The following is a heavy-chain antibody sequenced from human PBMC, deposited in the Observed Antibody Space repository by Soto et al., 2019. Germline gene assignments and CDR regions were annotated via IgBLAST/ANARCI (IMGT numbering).Heavy chain of an antibody. V-gene: IGHV1-2*02. J-gene: IGHJ6*03. D-gene: IGHD5-12*01. CDR2: INPNGGAT. CDR1: GDSFNDYY. CDR3: ARESGGATATLDYYYFYMDV. Sequence: VQLAQSGAEVKKPGASVKVSCKTSGDSFNDYYIHWVRQAPGQGLEWMGWINPNGGATNYAQKFHGRVTVTRDTSIRTVYMELSSLRSDDTAVYYCARESGGATATLDYYYFYMDVWGKGTTVTVSS.